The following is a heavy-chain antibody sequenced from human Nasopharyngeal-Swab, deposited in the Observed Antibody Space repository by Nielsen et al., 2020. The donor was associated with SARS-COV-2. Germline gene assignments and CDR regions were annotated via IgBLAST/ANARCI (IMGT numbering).Heavy chain of an antibody. CDR1: GVTFSSYA. CDR3: ARRPYSSSSGDYYYGMDV. Sequence: SVKVSCKASGVTFSSYAISWVRQAPAQGLEWMGGIIPIFGTANYAQKFQGRVTITADESTSTAYMELSSLRSEDTAVYYCARRPYSSSSGDYYYGMDVWGQGTTVTVSS. D-gene: IGHD6-6*01. CDR2: IIPIFGTA. J-gene: IGHJ6*02. V-gene: IGHV1-69*13.